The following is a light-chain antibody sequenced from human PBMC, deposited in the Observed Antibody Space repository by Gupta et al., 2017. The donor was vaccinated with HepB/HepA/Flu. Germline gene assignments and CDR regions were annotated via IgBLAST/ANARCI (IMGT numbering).Light chain of an antibody. CDR3: QQLNSYPRT. CDR1: QGISNY. Sequence: DIQLTQSPSFLSASVGDRVTITCRASQGISNYLAWYQQKPGKAPKLLIYAASTLQRGVPSRFSGSGSGTEFTLTINTLQPEDFATYYCQQLNSYPRTFGQGTRLEIQ. J-gene: IGKJ5*01. CDR2: AAS. V-gene: IGKV1-9*01.